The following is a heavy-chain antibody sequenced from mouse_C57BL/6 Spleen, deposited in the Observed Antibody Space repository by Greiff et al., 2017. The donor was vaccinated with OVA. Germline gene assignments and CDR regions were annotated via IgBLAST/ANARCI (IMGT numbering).Heavy chain of an antibody. Sequence: QVQLQQSGPELVKPGASVKISCKASGYSFTSYYIHWVKQRPGQGLEWIGWIYPGSGNTKYNEKFKGKATLTADTSSSTAYMQLSSLTSEDAAVYYCARGSLLPDYYAMDYWGQGTSVTVSS. D-gene: IGHD1-1*01. J-gene: IGHJ4*01. V-gene: IGHV1-66*01. CDR1: GYSFTSYY. CDR3: ARGSLLPDYYAMDY. CDR2: IYPGSGNT.